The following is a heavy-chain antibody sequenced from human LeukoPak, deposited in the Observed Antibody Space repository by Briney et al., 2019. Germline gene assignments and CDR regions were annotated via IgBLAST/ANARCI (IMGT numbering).Heavy chain of an antibody. CDR2: IYTSGST. Sequence: SETLSLTCTVSGGSISSYYWSWIRQPAGKGLEWIGRIYTSGSTNYNPSLKSRGPMSVYTSKNQFSLKLSSVTARDTAVFYYSGAAYYDFWSVYSNYYYYYSMDVWGKGTTVTVSS. CDR3: SGAAYYDFWSVYSNYYYYYSMDV. V-gene: IGHV4-4*07. D-gene: IGHD3-3*01. J-gene: IGHJ6*03. CDR1: GGSISSYY.